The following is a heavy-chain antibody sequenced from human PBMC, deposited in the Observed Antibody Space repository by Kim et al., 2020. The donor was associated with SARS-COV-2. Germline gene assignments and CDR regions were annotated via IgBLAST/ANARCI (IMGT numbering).Heavy chain of an antibody. J-gene: IGHJ6*02. D-gene: IGHD2-2*01. CDR1: GYSFTTYW. Sequence: GESLKISCQGSGYSFTTYWISWVRQMPGKGLEWMGRIDPGDSYTNYSPSFQGHVTISADKSITTAYLQWSSLKASDTAMYYCVKHEYCSSVDCFQGYYYYGMDVWGQGTAVTVSS. CDR2: IDPGDSYT. V-gene: IGHV5-10-1*01. CDR3: VKHEYCSSVDCFQGYYYYGMDV.